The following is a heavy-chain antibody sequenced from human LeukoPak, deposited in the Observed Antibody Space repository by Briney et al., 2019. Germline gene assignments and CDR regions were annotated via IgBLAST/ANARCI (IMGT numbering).Heavy chain of an antibody. D-gene: IGHD5-12*01. Sequence: SKTLSLTCSVSGGSLSTYSWTWVRQSPGKRLEWIGSIYNGGTTNYNPSLKSRATISPDTAKNQFSLRLRSVTAADTAIYFCARDTTVASGMQYWGQGTLVSVSS. V-gene: IGHV4-59*01. CDR3: ARDTTVASGMQY. CDR1: GGSLSTYS. CDR2: IYNGGTT. J-gene: IGHJ4*02.